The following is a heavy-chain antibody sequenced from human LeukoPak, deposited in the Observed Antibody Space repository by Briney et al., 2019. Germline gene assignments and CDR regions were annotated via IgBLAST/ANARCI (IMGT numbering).Heavy chain of an antibody. CDR1: GYTFTGYY. V-gene: IGHV1-2*02. CDR3: ASSGCGSGYCYFDY. Sequence: ASVKVSCKASGYTFTGYYMHWVRQAPGQGLEWMGWINPNSGGTNYAQKFQGRVTMTRDTSISTAYMELSRLRSDDTAVCYCASSGCGSGYCYFDYWGQGTLVTVSS. D-gene: IGHD3-22*01. CDR2: INPNSGGT. J-gene: IGHJ4*02.